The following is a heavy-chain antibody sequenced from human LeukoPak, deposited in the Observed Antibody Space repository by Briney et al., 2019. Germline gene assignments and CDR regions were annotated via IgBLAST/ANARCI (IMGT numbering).Heavy chain of an antibody. J-gene: IGHJ4*02. Sequence: GGSLRLSCAASGFTFSSYWMSWVRQAPGKGLEWVANIKQDGSEKYYVDSVKGRFTISRDNAKNSLYLQMNSLRAEDTAVYCCASPIGMDTAMATLFDYWGQGTLITVSS. CDR2: IKQDGSEK. CDR3: ASPIGMDTAMATLFDY. D-gene: IGHD5-18*01. V-gene: IGHV3-7*01. CDR1: GFTFSSYW.